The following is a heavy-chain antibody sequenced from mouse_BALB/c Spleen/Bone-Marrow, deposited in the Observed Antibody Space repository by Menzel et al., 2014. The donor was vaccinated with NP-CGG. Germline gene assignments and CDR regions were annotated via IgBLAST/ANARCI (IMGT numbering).Heavy chain of an antibody. CDR3: ARIYYGNYY. Sequence: QVTLKESGAELVRPGTSVKVSCKASGYAFTNYLIEWVKQRPGQGLEWIGVINPGSGGTNYNEKFKGKATLTADKSSSTAYMQLSSLTSDDSAIYFCARIYYGNYYWGQGTTLTVSS. CDR1: GYAFTNYL. V-gene: IGHV1-54*01. J-gene: IGHJ2*01. D-gene: IGHD2-1*01. CDR2: INPGSGGT.